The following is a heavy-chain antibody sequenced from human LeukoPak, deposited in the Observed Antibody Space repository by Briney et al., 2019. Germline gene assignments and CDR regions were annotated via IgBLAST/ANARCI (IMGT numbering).Heavy chain of an antibody. D-gene: IGHD2-2*01. CDR3: ARDQVPATPLDY. J-gene: IGHJ4*02. CDR2: ISAHNGNT. Sequence: ASVKVSCRASGYTFTSYGISWVRQAPGQGLEWMGWISAHNGNTNYAQKLQGRVTMTTDTSTSTAYMELRSLRSDDTAVYYCARDQVPATPLDYWGQGTLVTVSS. CDR1: GYTFTSYG. V-gene: IGHV1-18*01.